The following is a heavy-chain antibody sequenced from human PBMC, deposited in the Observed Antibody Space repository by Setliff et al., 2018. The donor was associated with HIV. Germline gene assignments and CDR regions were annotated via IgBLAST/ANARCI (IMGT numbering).Heavy chain of an antibody. J-gene: IGHJ4*02. D-gene: IGHD6-13*01. Sequence: PGESLKISCKGSGYSFTNYWIGWVRQMPGKGLEWMGIISPDDSDTRYSPSFQGQVTISADKSISTAYLQWSSLKASDTAMYYCARRMWQQDSKFMYYFDYWGQGTLVTVSS. V-gene: IGHV5-51*01. CDR2: ISPDDSDT. CDR3: ARRMWQQDSKFMYYFDY. CDR1: GYSFTNYW.